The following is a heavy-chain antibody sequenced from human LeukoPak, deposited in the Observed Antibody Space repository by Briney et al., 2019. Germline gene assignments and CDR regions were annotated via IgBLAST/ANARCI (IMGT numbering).Heavy chain of an antibody. CDR3: ARLGNGDYEYFQH. CDR2: IYYSGST. V-gene: IGHV4-59*08. D-gene: IGHD4-17*01. J-gene: IGHJ1*01. Sequence: SETLSLTCTVSGGSISSYYWSWIRQPPRKGLEWIGYIYYSGSTNYNPSLKSRVTISVDTSKNQFSLKLSSVTAAYTAVYYCARLGNGDYEYFQHWGQGTLVTVSS. CDR1: GGSISSYY.